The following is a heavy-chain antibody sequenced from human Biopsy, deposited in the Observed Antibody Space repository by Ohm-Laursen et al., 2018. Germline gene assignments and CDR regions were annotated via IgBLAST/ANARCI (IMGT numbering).Heavy chain of an antibody. Sequence: GTLSLTCAVSGGTYSGYYWSWIRQPPGKGLEWIGEVHHDGRANYNPSLKSRVTISGDMSKKQFSLKLSGVTAADMAVYYCARFIVPSLHCSNGVCPIRWFDPWGQGTLVTVFS. V-gene: IGHV4-34*01. CDR1: GGTYSGYY. CDR2: VHHDGRA. CDR3: ARFIVPSLHCSNGVCPIRWFDP. D-gene: IGHD2-2*01. J-gene: IGHJ5*02.